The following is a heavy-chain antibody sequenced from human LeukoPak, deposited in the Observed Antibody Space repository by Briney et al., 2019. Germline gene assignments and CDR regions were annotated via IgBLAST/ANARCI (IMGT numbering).Heavy chain of an antibody. J-gene: IGHJ5*02. CDR2: INHSGST. CDR3: ARGRGYSYGRCWFDP. D-gene: IGHD5-18*01. Sequence: SESLSLTCAVYGGSFSGYYWSWIRQPPGKGLEWIGEINHSGSTNYNPSLKSRVTISVDTSKNQFSLKLSSVTAADTAVYYCARGRGYSYGRCWFDPRGQGTLVTVSS. CDR1: GGSFSGYY. V-gene: IGHV4-34*01.